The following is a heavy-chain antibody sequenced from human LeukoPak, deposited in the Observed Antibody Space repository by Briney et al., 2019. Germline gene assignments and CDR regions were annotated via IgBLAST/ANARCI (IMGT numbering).Heavy chain of an antibody. J-gene: IGHJ4*02. CDR3: ARDLSGSNYYASGSYAD. Sequence: ASVKVSCKASGYTFTGYYMHWVRQAPGQGLEWIGIINPSGGSTDYAQKFQGRVTMIRDTSTSTVYMELTSLRSEDAAVYYCARDLSGSNYYASGSYADWGQGTLVTVSS. CDR2: INPSGGST. CDR1: GYTFTGYY. D-gene: IGHD3-10*01. V-gene: IGHV1-46*01.